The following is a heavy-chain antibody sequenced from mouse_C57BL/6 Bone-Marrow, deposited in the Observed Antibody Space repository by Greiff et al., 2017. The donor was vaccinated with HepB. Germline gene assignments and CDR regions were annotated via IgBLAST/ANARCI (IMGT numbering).Heavy chain of an antibody. Sequence: EVMLVESGGGLVQSGRSLRLSCATSGFTFSDFYMEWVRQAPGKGLEWIAASRNKANDYTTEYSASVKGRFIVSRDTSQSILYLQMNALRAEETANYYCARDARYYGSSYWYFDVWGTGTTVTVSS. CDR1: GFTFSDFY. CDR3: ARDARYYGSSYWYFDV. V-gene: IGHV7-1*01. D-gene: IGHD1-1*01. J-gene: IGHJ1*03. CDR2: SRNKANDYTT.